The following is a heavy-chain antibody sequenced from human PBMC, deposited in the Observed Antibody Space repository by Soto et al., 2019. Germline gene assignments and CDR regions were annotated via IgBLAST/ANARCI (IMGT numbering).Heavy chain of an antibody. CDR2: INHSGST. J-gene: IGHJ4*02. V-gene: IGHV4-34*01. Sequence: SETRSLTCAVYGGSFSGYYWSWIRQPPGKGLEWIGEINHSGSTNYNPSLKSRVTISVDTSKNQFSLKLSSVTAANTAVYYCARQTTVTSEAGFDYWGQGTLVTVSS. D-gene: IGHD4-17*01. CDR1: GGSFSGYY. CDR3: ARQTTVTSEAGFDY.